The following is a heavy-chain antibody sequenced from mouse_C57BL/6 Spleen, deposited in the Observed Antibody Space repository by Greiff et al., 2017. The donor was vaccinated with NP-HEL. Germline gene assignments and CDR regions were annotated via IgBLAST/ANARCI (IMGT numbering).Heavy chain of an antibody. CDR1: GYTFTSYG. V-gene: IGHV1-81*01. D-gene: IGHD1-1*01. CDR2: IYPRSGNT. CDR3: ARDYGSDYAMDY. J-gene: IGHJ4*01. Sequence: VKLQESGAELARPGASVKLSCKASGYTFTSYGISWVKQRTGQGLEWIGEIYPRSGNTYYNEKFKGKATLTADKSSSTAYMEPRSLTSEDSAVYFCARDYGSDYAMDYWGQGTSVTVSS.